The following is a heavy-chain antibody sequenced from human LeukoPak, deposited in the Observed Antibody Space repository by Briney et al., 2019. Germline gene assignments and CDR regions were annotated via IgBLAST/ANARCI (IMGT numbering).Heavy chain of an antibody. Sequence: SETLSLTCTVSGGSISNYWWSWIRQPPGKGLEWIGYVFDSGGTNYTPFLKSRVTISVDTSKKQFSLKLSSVTAADTAVYYCARGYSSSWNYFDYWGQGTLVTVSS. CDR2: VFDSGGT. D-gene: IGHD6-13*01. V-gene: IGHV4-59*01. J-gene: IGHJ4*02. CDR3: ARGYSSSWNYFDY. CDR1: GGSISNYW.